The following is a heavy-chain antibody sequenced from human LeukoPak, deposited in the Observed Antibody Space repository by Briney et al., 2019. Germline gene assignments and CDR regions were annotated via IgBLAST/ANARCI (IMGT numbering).Heavy chain of an antibody. CDR1: GYTFTNYG. V-gene: IGHV1-18*01. Sequence: ASVKVSCKASGYTFTNYGITWVRQAPGQGLEWMGWISAYNGNTNYGQKFQDRVIMTTDTSATTAYMELRSLKSDDTAVYYCAREPTAMVSLNWFDPWGQGALVTVSS. CDR2: ISAYNGNT. CDR3: AREPTAMVSLNWFDP. D-gene: IGHD2-2*01. J-gene: IGHJ5*02.